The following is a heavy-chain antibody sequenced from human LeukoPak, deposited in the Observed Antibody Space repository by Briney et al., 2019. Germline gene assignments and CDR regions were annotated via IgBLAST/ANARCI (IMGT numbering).Heavy chain of an antibody. Sequence: GGSLRLSCAASGFTFSNYVMSWVRQAPGKGLEWVSAISGVGGGAFYADSVKGRFTISRDNAKNTLYLQTNSLRGEDTAVYYCAKGRGSAYYYYGLDVWGPGTTVTVSS. J-gene: IGHJ6*02. V-gene: IGHV3-23*01. D-gene: IGHD3-10*01. CDR3: AKGRGSAYYYYGLDV. CDR1: GFTFSNYV. CDR2: ISGVGGGA.